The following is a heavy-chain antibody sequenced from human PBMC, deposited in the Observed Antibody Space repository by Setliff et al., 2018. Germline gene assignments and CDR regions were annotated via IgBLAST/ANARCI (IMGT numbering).Heavy chain of an antibody. CDR3: VRDTSGRDAFDV. D-gene: IGHD6-19*01. CDR1: GITFINAA. V-gene: IGHV3-21*04. J-gene: IGHJ3*01. CDR2: IYSGSSDA. Sequence: PGGSLRLSCVTSGITFINAAMAWVRQAPGKGPEWISFIYSGSSDAVFADSVKGRFTISRDNAKNSLSLQMNSLRAEDTAVYYCVRDTSGRDAFDVWGQGTMVTVSS.